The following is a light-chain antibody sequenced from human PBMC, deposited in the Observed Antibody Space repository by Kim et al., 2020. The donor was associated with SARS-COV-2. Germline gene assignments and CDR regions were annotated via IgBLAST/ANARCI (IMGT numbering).Light chain of an antibody. CDR3: QQRNNWPPAVT. Sequence: PGESATLSCSASQSISIYLAWYQQKPGQAPRLLIYDASNRATRIPDRFSGSWSGTDFTLTISSLEPEDFAIYYCQQRNNWPPAVTFGGGTKVDIK. CDR2: DAS. V-gene: IGKV3-11*01. CDR1: QSISIY. J-gene: IGKJ4*01.